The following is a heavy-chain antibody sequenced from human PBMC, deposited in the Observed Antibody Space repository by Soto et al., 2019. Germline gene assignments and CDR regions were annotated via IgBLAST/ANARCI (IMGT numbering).Heavy chain of an antibody. Sequence: QVQLVQSGAEVKKPGASVKVSCKASGYTFTGYYMHWVRQAPGQGLEWMGWINPNSGGTNYAQKCEGSVTMTRDTSASTAYMELSRLRPDDTAVYYCARDGCSGGSCSSPIWYYYYGMDVWGQGTTVTVSS. V-gene: IGHV1-2*04. CDR1: GYTFTGYY. J-gene: IGHJ6*02. CDR2: INPNSGGT. D-gene: IGHD2-15*01. CDR3: ARDGCSGGSCSSPIWYYYYGMDV.